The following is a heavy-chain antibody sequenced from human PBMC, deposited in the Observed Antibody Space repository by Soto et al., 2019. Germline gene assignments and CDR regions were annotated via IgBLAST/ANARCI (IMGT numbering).Heavy chain of an antibody. Sequence: SETLSLTCAVSGGSISSSNWWSWVRQPPGKGLEWIGEIYHSGSTNYNPSLKSRVTISVDKSKNQFSLKLSSVTAADTAVYYCARGGLDSSGYPYYFDYWGQGTLVTVSS. V-gene: IGHV4-4*02. CDR3: ARGGLDSSGYPYYFDY. J-gene: IGHJ4*02. D-gene: IGHD3-22*01. CDR2: IYHSGST. CDR1: GGSISSSNW.